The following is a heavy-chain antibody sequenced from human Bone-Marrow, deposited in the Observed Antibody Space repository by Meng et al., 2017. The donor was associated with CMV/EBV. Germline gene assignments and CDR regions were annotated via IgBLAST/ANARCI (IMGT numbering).Heavy chain of an antibody. V-gene: IGHV3-74*03. CDR3: ARDVLRITIFGVVN. CDR2: INSVGSDA. CDR1: GFIFNNYW. D-gene: IGHD3-3*01. J-gene: IGHJ4*02. Sequence: GESLKISCAASGFIFNNYWMHWVRQVPGRGLEWVAHINSVGSDATYADSVRGRFTVSRDNARDTLYLQMNSLRAEDTAVYYCARDVLRITIFGVVNWGQGTLVTVSS.